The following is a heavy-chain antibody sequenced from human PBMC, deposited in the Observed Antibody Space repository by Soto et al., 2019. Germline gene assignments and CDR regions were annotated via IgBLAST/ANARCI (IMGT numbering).Heavy chain of an antibody. D-gene: IGHD3-3*01. CDR2: ISSSSSYI. V-gene: IGHV3-21*01. Sequence: EVQLVESGGGLVKPGGSLRLSCAASGFTFSSYSMNWVRQAPGKGLEWVSSISSSSSYIYYADSVKGRFTISRDNAKNSLYLQMNSLRAEDTAVYYCAVLDDYDFWCGNDYWGQGTLVTVSS. J-gene: IGHJ4*02. CDR3: AVLDDYDFWCGNDY. CDR1: GFTFSSYS.